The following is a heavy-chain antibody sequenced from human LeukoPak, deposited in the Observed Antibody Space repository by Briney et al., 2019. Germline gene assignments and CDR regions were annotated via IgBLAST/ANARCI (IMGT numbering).Heavy chain of an antibody. D-gene: IGHD6-13*01. CDR2: ISSSSSYT. V-gene: IGHV3-11*06. CDR1: GFTSSDYY. Sequence: PGGSLRLSCAASGFTSSDYYMSWLRQAPGRGLEWVSYISSSSSYTNYADSVKGRFTISRDNAKNSLYLQMNSLRAEDTAVYYCARVPAAAGTGGWFDPWGQGTLVTVSS. CDR3: ARVPAAAGTGGWFDP. J-gene: IGHJ5*02.